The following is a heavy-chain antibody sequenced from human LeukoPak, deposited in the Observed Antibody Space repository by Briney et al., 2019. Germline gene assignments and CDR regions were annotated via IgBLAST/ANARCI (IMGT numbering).Heavy chain of an antibody. CDR3: ARHPLRYFDWLLSPTGDAFDI. V-gene: IGHV4-59*08. J-gene: IGHJ3*02. Sequence: SETLSLTCTVSGGSISSYYWSWIRQPPGKGLEWIGYIYYSGSTNYNPSLKSRVTISVDTSKNQFSLKLSSVTAADTAVYYCARHPLRYFDWLLSPTGDAFDIWGQGTMVTVSS. CDR2: IYYSGST. D-gene: IGHD3-9*01. CDR1: GGSISSYY.